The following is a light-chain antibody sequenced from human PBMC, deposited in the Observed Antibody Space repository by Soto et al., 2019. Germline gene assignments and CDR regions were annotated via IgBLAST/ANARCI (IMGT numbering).Light chain of an antibody. CDR2: GNS. J-gene: IGLJ1*01. CDR1: SSNIGAGYD. CDR3: QSYDSSLSRSV. V-gene: IGLV1-40*01. Sequence: QPVLTQPPSVSGAPGQRVTISCTGSSSNIGAGYDVHWYQQLPGTAPKLLIYGNSNRPSGVPDRFSGSKSGTSASLAITGLQAEDEADYYCQSYDSSLSRSVFGTGTKLT.